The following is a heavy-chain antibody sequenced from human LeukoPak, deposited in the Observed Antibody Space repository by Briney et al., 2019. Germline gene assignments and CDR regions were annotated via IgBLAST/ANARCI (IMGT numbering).Heavy chain of an antibody. J-gene: IGHJ3*02. V-gene: IGHV1-8*01. CDR3: AREYAGTTNAFDI. CDR2: MNPNSGNT. CDR1: GYTFTSYD. Sequence: ASVKVSCKASGYTFTSYDINWVRQATGQGLEWMGWMNPNSGNTGYAQKFQGRVTMTRNTSISTAYIELSSLRSEDTAVYYCAREYAGTTNAFDIWGQGTMVTVSS. D-gene: IGHD1-1*01.